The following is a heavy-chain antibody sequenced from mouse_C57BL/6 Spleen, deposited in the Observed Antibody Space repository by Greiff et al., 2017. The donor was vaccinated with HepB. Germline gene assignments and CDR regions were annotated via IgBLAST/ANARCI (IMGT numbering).Heavy chain of an antibody. CDR1: GYAFSSYW. Sequence: VQLQESGAELVKPGASVKISCKASGYAFSSYWMNWVKQRPGKGLEWIGQIYPGDGDTNYNGKFKGKATLTADKSSSTAYMQLSSLTSEDSAVYFCARGDSYYYGSSYLFAYWGQGTLVTVSA. V-gene: IGHV1-80*01. J-gene: IGHJ3*01. CDR3: ARGDSYYYGSSYLFAY. CDR2: IYPGDGDT. D-gene: IGHD1-1*01.